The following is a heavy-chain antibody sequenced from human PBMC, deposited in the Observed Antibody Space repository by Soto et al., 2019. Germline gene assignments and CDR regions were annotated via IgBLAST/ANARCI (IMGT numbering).Heavy chain of an antibody. CDR3: ARNNYCTSTSCPFEALDV. J-gene: IGHJ6*02. V-gene: IGHV3-48*02. CDR2: ISSSSSTT. D-gene: IGHD2-2*01. CDR1: GFTFSSYS. Sequence: GGSLRLSCAASGFTFSSYSMNWVRQAPGKGLEWLSYISSSSSTTYYAESVKGRFTVSRDNAKSSLSLQMNSLGDEDTAVYYCARNNYCTSTSCPFEALDVWGQGTTVTVS.